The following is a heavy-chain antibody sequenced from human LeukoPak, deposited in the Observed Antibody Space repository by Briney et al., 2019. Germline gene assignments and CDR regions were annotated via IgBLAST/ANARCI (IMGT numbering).Heavy chain of an antibody. Sequence: PGGSLRLSCAASGFTFSSYWMHWVRQAPGKGLVRVSRINSDGSSTSYADSVKGRFTISRDNAKNTLYLQMNSLRAEDTAVYYCAREDYDYVWGSYRLGYWGQGTLVTVSS. V-gene: IGHV3-74*01. CDR1: GFTFSSYW. CDR3: AREDYDYVWGSYRLGY. D-gene: IGHD3-16*02. CDR2: INSDGSST. J-gene: IGHJ4*02.